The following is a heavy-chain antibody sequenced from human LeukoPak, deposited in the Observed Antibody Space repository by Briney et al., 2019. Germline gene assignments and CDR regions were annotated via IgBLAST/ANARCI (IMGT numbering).Heavy chain of an antibody. CDR3: ASADDGIGLRY. D-gene: IGHD3-22*01. Sequence: GGSLRLSCAASGFTFSSYAMHWVRQAPGKGLEWVAVISYDGSNKYYADSVKGRFTISRDNSKNTLYLQMNSLRAEDTAVYYCASADDGIGLRYWGQGTLVTVSS. V-gene: IGHV3-30*04. CDR1: GFTFSSYA. CDR2: ISYDGSNK. J-gene: IGHJ4*02.